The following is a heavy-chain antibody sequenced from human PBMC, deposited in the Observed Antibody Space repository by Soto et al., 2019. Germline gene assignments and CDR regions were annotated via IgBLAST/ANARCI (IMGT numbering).Heavy chain of an antibody. D-gene: IGHD2-8*01. Sequence: GGSLRLSCAASGFTFSSYAMSWVRQAPGKGLEWVSAISGSGGSTYYADSMKGRFTISRDNSKNTLYLQMNSLRAEDTAVYYCAKETYCTNGVCYWRVIDYWGQGTLVTVSS. CDR3: AKETYCTNGVCYWRVIDY. J-gene: IGHJ4*02. CDR1: GFTFSSYA. CDR2: ISGSGGST. V-gene: IGHV3-23*01.